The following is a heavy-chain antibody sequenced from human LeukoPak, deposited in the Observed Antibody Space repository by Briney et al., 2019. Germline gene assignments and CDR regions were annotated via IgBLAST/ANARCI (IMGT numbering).Heavy chain of an antibody. V-gene: IGHV4-4*07. J-gene: IGHJ4*02. D-gene: IGHD3-3*01. Sequence: PSETLSLTCTVSGGSISSYYWSWIRQPAGKGLEWIGRIYTSGSTNYNPSLKSRVTMSVDTSKNQFSPKLSSVTAADTAVYYCAIQYYDFWSGYLDYWGQGTLVTVSS. CDR2: IYTSGST. CDR3: AIQYYDFWSGYLDY. CDR1: GGSISSYY.